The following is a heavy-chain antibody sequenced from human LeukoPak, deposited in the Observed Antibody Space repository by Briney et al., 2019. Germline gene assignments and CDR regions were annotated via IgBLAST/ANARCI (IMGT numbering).Heavy chain of an antibody. CDR1: GFTFSSYG. D-gene: IGHD4-17*01. CDR3: ANLRTYYGDYFDS. CDR2: ISSNGGST. J-gene: IGHJ4*02. Sequence: GGSLRLSCAASGFTFSSYGMSWVRQAPGKGLEWVSSISSNGGSTYYADSVKGRFTISRGNSKNTLDLQMDSLRAEDTAVYYCANLRTYYGDYFDSWGQGTLVTVSS. V-gene: IGHV3-23*01.